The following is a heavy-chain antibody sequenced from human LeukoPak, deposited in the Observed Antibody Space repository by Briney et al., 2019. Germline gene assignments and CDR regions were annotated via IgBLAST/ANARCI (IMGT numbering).Heavy chain of an antibody. CDR2: IRSDGSDE. D-gene: IGHD2-21*02. CDR1: GVTFTSHG. Sequence: GGSLRLSCAASGVTFTSHGFHWVRQAPGKGPEWVAMIRSDGSDEYYAHSVKGRFTISRDDSNNVVYLQMDRLRAEDTALYSCARDRGVTHLDSWGQGTLVTVSS. V-gene: IGHV3-33*01. J-gene: IGHJ4*02. CDR3: ARDRGVTHLDS.